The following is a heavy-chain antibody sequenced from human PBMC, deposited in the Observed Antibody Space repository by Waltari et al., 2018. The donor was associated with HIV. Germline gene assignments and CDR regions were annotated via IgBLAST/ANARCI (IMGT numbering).Heavy chain of an antibody. Sequence: QVQLVESGGAVVQPGRSLRLSCAASGFTFSRYGMHWVRQAPGKGLEWVAVIWYDGSNKYYADSVKGRFTISKDNSKKTLYLQMNSLRAEDTAVYYCARDGVAAAHYYMDVWGKGTTVTVSS. CDR1: GFTFSRYG. CDR3: ARDGVAAAHYYMDV. V-gene: IGHV3-33*01. CDR2: IWYDGSNK. J-gene: IGHJ6*03. D-gene: IGHD6-13*01.